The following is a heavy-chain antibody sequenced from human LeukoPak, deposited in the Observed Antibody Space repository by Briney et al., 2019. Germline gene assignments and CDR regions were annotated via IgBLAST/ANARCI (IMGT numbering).Heavy chain of an antibody. D-gene: IGHD2-2*01. V-gene: IGHV4-39*07. CDR3: SRAPVEVPAAPDY. CDR1: GGSVSSSIYY. CDR2: IYYGGGT. Sequence: SETLSLTCTVSGGSVSSSIYYWGWIRQPPGKGLEWIGSIYYGGGTYYNPSLRSRVTISVDTSKNQLSLKLTPVTAADTAVYYCSRAPVEVPAAPDYWGQGTLVPVSS. J-gene: IGHJ4*02.